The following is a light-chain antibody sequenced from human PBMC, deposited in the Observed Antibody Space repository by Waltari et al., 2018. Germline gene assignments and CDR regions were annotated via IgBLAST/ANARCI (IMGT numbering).Light chain of an antibody. Sequence: EIVMTPSPATLSVSPGEGVTLSCRASQGVGTNIAWYQQRPGQAPRLLIYDASTRASGVPARFSGSGAGAEFTLIISNLQSEDLALYFCQQYRDWYSFGQGTKLQIK. CDR2: DAS. CDR3: QQYRDWYS. CDR1: QGVGTN. V-gene: IGKV3-15*01. J-gene: IGKJ2*01.